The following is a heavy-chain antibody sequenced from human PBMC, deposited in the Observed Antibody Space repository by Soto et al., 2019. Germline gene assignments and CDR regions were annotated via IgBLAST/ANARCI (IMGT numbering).Heavy chain of an antibody. Sequence: KVSCKASGYTFTGYYMHWVRQAPGQGLEWMGWINPNSGGTNYAQKFQGWVTMTRDTSISTAYMELSRLRSDDTAVYYCARVAAAGSYYYGMDVWGKGTTVTVSS. J-gene: IGHJ6*04. CDR1: GYTFTGYY. CDR3: ARVAAAGSYYYGMDV. D-gene: IGHD6-13*01. V-gene: IGHV1-2*04. CDR2: INPNSGGT.